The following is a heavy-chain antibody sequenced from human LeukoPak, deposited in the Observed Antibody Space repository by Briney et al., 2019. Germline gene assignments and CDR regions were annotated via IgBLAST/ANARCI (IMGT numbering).Heavy chain of an antibody. D-gene: IGHD2-15*01. CDR1: GYTFTGYY. Sequence: GASVKVSCKASGYTFTGYYMHWVRQAPGQGLEWMGWINPNSGGTNYAQKFQGRVTMTRDTSISTAYMELSRLRSDDTAVYYCARDQTPYYYYGMDVWGQGTTVTVSS. J-gene: IGHJ6*02. CDR3: ARDQTPYYYYGMDV. CDR2: INPNSGGT. V-gene: IGHV1-2*02.